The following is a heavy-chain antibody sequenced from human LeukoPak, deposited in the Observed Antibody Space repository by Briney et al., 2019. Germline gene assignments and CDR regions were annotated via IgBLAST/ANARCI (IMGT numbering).Heavy chain of an antibody. CDR3: ARHMVVPAAMKGIDY. J-gene: IGHJ4*02. CDR1: GFRFSTYW. Sequence: GSLRLSCAASGFRFSTYWMTWVRQPPGKGLEWIGEINHSGSTNYNPSLKSRVTISVDTSKNQFSLKLSSVTAADTAVYYCARHMVVPAAMKGIDYWGQGTLVTVSS. V-gene: IGHV4-34*01. D-gene: IGHD2-2*01. CDR2: INHSGST.